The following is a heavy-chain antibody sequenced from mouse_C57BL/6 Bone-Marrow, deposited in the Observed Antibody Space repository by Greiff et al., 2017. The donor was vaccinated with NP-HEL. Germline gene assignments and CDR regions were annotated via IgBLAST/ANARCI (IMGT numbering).Heavy chain of an antibody. CDR3: ARYGFPTDY. J-gene: IGHJ2*01. D-gene: IGHD1-1*02. CDR2: IYPGSGNT. CDR1: GYTFTDYY. Sequence: QVQLQQSGAELVRPGASVKLSCKASGYTFTDYYINWVKQRPGQGLEWIARIYPGSGNTYYNEKFKGKATLTAEKSSSTAYMQLSSLTSEDSAVYFCARYGFPTDYWGQGTTLTVSS. V-gene: IGHV1-76*01.